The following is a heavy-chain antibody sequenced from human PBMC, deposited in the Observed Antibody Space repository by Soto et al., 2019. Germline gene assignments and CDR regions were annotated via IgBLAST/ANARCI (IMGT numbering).Heavy chain of an antibody. V-gene: IGHV3-23*01. CDR3: AKDGGVYSSSWRYYYYMDV. D-gene: IGHD6-13*01. CDR1: GFTFSSYA. CDR2: ISGSGGST. J-gene: IGHJ6*03. Sequence: EVQLLESGGGLVQPGGSLRLSCAASGFTFSSYAMSWVRQAPGKGLEWVSAISGSGGSTYYADSVKGRFTISRDNSKNTLYLQMNSLRAEDTAVYYCAKDGGVYSSSWRYYYYMDVWGKGTTVTVSS.